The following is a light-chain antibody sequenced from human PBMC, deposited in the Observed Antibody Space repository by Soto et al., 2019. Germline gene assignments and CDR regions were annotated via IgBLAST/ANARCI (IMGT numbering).Light chain of an antibody. CDR2: WAS. J-gene: IGKJ1*01. CDR1: QSVLYSSNNKNY. CDR3: QQYYSTPWT. V-gene: IGKV4-1*01. Sequence: DIVMTQSPDSLAVSLGESATINCKSSQSVLYSSNNKNYLAWYQQKPGQPPKLLIYWASTRESGVPDRFSGSGSGTDFTRTIRSLQAEDVAVYYCQQYYSTPWTFGQGTKVEIK.